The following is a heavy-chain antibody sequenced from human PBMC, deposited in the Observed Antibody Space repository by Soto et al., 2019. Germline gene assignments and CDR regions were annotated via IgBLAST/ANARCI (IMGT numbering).Heavy chain of an antibody. D-gene: IGHD6-6*01. CDR3: ATSTRYSSSSSDYYYYGMDV. CDR1: GFTFSSYA. J-gene: IGHJ6*02. Sequence: GGSLRLSCAASGFTFSSYAMSWVRQAPGKGLEWVSAISGSGGSTYYADSVKGRFTISRDNSKNTLYLQMNSLRAEDTAVYYCATSTRYSSSSSDYYYYGMDVWGQGTTVTV. V-gene: IGHV3-23*01. CDR2: ISGSGGST.